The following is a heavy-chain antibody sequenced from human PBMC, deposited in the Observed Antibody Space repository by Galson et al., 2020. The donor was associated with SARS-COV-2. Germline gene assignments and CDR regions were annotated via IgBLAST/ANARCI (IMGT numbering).Heavy chain of an antibody. CDR3: ARGLGYCSGDSCYSYWYFDL. J-gene: IGHJ2*01. V-gene: IGHV4-59*01. CDR1: GGSISSYY. Sequence: SETLSLTCAVSGGSISSYYWNWIRQPPGKGLEWIGNMSYSGSTNYNPSLKSRVTISVDTSKYQFSLNLISATAADSAVYYCARGLGYCSGDSCYSYWYFDLWCRGTLVTVSA. D-gene: IGHD2-15*01. CDR2: MSYSGST.